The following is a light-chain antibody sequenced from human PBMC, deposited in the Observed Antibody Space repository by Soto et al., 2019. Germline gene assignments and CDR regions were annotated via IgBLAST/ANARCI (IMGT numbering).Light chain of an antibody. CDR3: QQYGTSPGT. CDR2: GAS. Sequence: EIVLTQSPGTPSLSPGERATLSFRASQSISSTQLVWYQQKPGQAPTLLIFGASSRATGIPDRFSGSGSGTDFTLTISGLQPEDFAVYYCQQYGTSPGTFGQGTKVDIK. J-gene: IGKJ1*01. CDR1: QSISSTQ. V-gene: IGKV3-20*01.